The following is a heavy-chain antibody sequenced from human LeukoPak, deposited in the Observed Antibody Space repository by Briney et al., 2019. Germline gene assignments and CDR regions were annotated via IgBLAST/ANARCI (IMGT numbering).Heavy chain of an antibody. Sequence: PSETLSLTCAVYGGSFSGYYWSWIRQPPGKGLEWIGEINHSGSTNYNPSLKSRVTISVDTSKNQFSLKLSSVTAADTAVYYCARARPPYYYGSGSYSIRPGFDYWGQGTLVTVSS. CDR1: GGSFSGYY. J-gene: IGHJ4*02. CDR2: INHSGST. CDR3: ARARPPYYYGSGSYSIRPGFDY. V-gene: IGHV4-34*01. D-gene: IGHD3-10*01.